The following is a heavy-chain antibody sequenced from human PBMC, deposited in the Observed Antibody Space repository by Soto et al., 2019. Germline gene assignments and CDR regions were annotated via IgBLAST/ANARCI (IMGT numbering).Heavy chain of an antibody. CDR3: ARGLEMIVVVRGPYDAFDV. V-gene: IGHV4-34*01. J-gene: IGHJ3*01. Sequence: SETLSVTCAVYGGSFSGYYWSWIRQPPGKGLEWIGEINHSGSTNYNPSLKSRGTISVDTSKNQLSLKLRSVPAADTAVYYCARGLEMIVVVRGPYDAFDVGGQVTMVT. CDR1: GGSFSGYY. CDR2: INHSGST. D-gene: IGHD3-22*01.